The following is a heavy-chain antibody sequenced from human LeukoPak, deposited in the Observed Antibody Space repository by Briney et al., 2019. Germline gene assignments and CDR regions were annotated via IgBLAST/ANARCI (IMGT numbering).Heavy chain of an antibody. CDR1: GFTFTSYA. J-gene: IGHJ6*02. CDR3: ARDSNYGMDV. Sequence: PGGSLRLSCVASGFTFTSYAMSWVRQAPGQGLEWVSGITGSGDGTFYADSVKGRFTISRDNSKNTLYVQMSSLRAEDTAVYYCARDSNYGMDVWGQGTTVTVSS. V-gene: IGHV3-23*01. CDR2: ITGSGDGT.